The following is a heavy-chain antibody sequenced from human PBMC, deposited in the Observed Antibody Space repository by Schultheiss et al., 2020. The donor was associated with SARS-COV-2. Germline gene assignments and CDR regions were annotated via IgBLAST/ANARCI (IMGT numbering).Heavy chain of an antibody. V-gene: IGHV3-11*06. D-gene: IGHD6-19*01. CDR2: ISSSRSYT. J-gene: IGHJ4*02. CDR3: ARDLVAVAGGYFDY. CDR1: GFTFSDYY. Sequence: GGSLRLSCAASGFTFSDYYMNWIRQAPGKGLEWVSYISSSRSYTNYADSVKGRFTISRDNSKNTLYLQMNSLRAEDTAVYYCARDLVAVAGGYFDYWGQGTLVTVSS.